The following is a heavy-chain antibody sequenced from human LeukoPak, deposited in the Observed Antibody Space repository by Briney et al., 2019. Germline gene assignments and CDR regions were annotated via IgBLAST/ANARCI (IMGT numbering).Heavy chain of an antibody. V-gene: IGHV3-30*18. D-gene: IGHD3-16*01. CDR3: AKLDFDYVWRGRDF. CDR2: ISPDGTNK. Sequence: GRSLRLSCAVSGFTFSSYGMHWVRQTPGKGLEWVSVISPDGTNKYYADSVLGRFNISRDNSKKMLYLQMDNLRVEDTAVYYCAKLDFDYVWRGRDFWGQGTLVTVSS. CDR1: GFTFSSYG. J-gene: IGHJ4*02.